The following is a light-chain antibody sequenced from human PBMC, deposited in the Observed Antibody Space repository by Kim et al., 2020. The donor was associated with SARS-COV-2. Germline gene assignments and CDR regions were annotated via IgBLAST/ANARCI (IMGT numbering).Light chain of an antibody. CDR1: SLRTYY. CDR2: TNN. Sequence: SSELTQDPAVSVALGQTVRITCQGDSLRTYYASWYQQKPGQAPVLIIYTNNKRPSGIPDRFSGSSSGNTASLTITGAQAQDEADYYCTSWENSRNHPLFG. J-gene: IGLJ1*01. V-gene: IGLV3-19*01. CDR3: TSWENSRNHPL.